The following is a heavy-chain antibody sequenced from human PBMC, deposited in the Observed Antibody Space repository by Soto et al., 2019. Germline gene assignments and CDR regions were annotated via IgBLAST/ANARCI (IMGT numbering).Heavy chain of an antibody. J-gene: IGHJ4*02. CDR3: ASYYGSGSYYTKSDFDY. CDR1: GCTFISYA. CDR2: ISGSGGST. Sequence: GGSLRLSCAASGCTFISYAMSWVRQAPGKGLEWVSAISGSGGSTYYADSVKGRFTISRDNSKNTLYLQMNSLRAEDTAVYYCASYYGSGSYYTKSDFDYWGQGTLVTVSS. V-gene: IGHV3-23*01. D-gene: IGHD3-10*01.